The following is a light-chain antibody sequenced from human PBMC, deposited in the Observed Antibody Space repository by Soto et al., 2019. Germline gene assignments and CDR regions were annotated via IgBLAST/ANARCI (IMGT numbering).Light chain of an antibody. J-gene: IGLJ1*01. CDR2: EVN. Sequence: QSALTQPASVSVSPGQSITISCTGTSSDVGGYNYVSWYQQHPGKAPKLMIYEVNNRPSGVSNRFSGSKSGSTDSLTISGLQAEDGADYYCSSYTSSSTLGVFGTGTKVTVL. CDR3: SSYTSSSTLGV. V-gene: IGLV2-14*01. CDR1: SSDVGGYNY.